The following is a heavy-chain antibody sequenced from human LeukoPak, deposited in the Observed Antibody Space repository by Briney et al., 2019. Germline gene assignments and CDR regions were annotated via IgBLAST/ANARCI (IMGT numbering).Heavy chain of an antibody. D-gene: IGHD6-13*01. V-gene: IGHV3-15*01. J-gene: IGHJ4*02. CDR2: IKSKTDGGTT. CDR1: GFTFSSYE. CDR3: TTAPYSSSWEPQSDY. Sequence: PGGSLRLSCAASGFTFSSYEMNWVRQAPGKGLEWVGRIKSKTDGGTTDYAAPVKGRFTISRDDSKNTLYLQMNSLKTEDTAVYYCTTAPYSSSWEPQSDYWGQGTLVTVSS.